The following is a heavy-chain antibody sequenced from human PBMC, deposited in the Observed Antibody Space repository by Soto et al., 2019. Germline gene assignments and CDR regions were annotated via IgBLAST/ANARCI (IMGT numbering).Heavy chain of an antibody. Sequence: QVQLVQSGAEVKKPGSSVKVSCKASGGTFSSYTISWVRQAPGQGLEWMGRIIPILGIANYAQKFQGRVTITAEKSTTTGYMELRSLRSEDTAVYYCARHAMVTATFDYWGQGTLVTVSS. CDR2: IIPILGIA. J-gene: IGHJ4*02. CDR1: GGTFSSYT. V-gene: IGHV1-69*02. D-gene: IGHD2-21*02. CDR3: ARHAMVTATFDY.